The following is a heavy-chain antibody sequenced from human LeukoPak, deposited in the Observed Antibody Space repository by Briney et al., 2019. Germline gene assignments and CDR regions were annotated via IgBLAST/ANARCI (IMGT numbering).Heavy chain of an antibody. CDR3: ARADLGYCNSYSCPEDYYYYDMDV. CDR2: IYYSGSA. Sequence: SETLSLTCTVSGGSISNYYWSWIRQPPGKGLEWIGYIYYSGSANYNPSLKSRVTISVDTSKNQFSLWLSSVTAADTAVYYCARADLGYCNSYSCPEDYYYYDMDVWGKGTTVTVSS. J-gene: IGHJ6*03. D-gene: IGHD2-15*01. CDR1: GGSISNYY. V-gene: IGHV4-59*01.